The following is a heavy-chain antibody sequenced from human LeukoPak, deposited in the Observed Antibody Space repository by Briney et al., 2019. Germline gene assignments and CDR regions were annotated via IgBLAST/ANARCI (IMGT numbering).Heavy chain of an antibody. Sequence: GASVKVSCKASGYTFTSYGISWVRQAPGQGLEWMGWINPNSGGTSYAQKFQGRVTMTRDTSISTAYMELSRLRSDDTAVYYCARPYSAVIYYFDYWGQGTLVTVSS. V-gene: IGHV1-2*02. CDR3: ARPYSAVIYYFDY. CDR1: GYTFTSYG. J-gene: IGHJ4*02. D-gene: IGHD6-13*01. CDR2: INPNSGGT.